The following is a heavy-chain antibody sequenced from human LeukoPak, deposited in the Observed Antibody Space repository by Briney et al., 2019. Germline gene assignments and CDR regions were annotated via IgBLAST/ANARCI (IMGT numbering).Heavy chain of an antibody. CDR2: ISAYNGNT. CDR3: ARASNRTLDY. Sequence: VASVKVSCKVSGGTFNNHAISWVRQAPGQGLEWMGWISAYNGNTNYAQKLQGRVTMTTDTSTSTAYMELRSLRSDDTAVYYCARASNRTLDYWGQGTLVTVSS. V-gene: IGHV1-18*04. J-gene: IGHJ4*02. CDR1: GGTFNNHA. D-gene: IGHD1-14*01.